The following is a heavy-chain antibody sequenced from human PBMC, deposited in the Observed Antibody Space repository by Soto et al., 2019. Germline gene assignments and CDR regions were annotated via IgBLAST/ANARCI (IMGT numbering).Heavy chain of an antibody. V-gene: IGHV4-59*08. CDR1: GGSISSYY. J-gene: IGHJ6*03. CDR3: ARYVRVEYSSSSWFPTYYYYYMDV. D-gene: IGHD6-6*01. CDR2: IYYSGST. Sequence: NPSETLSLTCTVSGGSISSYYWSWIWQPPGKGLEWIGYIYYSGSTNYSPSLKNRVNISVDTSKNQFSLKLNSVTAADTALYYCARYVRVEYSSSSWFPTYYYYYMDVWGKGTTVTVSS.